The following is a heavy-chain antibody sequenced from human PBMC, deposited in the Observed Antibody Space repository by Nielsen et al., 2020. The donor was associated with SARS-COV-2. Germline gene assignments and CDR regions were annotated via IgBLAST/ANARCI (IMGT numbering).Heavy chain of an antibody. CDR1: GFTFSSYA. J-gene: IGHJ4*02. CDR3: ARTIIGDYSNHDY. D-gene: IGHD4-11*01. Sequence: GESLKISCAASGFTFSSYAMHWVRQAPGKGLEWVAVISYDGSNKYYADSVKGRFTISRDNSKNTLYLQMNSLRAEDTAVYYCARTIIGDYSNHDYWGQGTLVTVSS. V-gene: IGHV3-30-3*01. CDR2: ISYDGSNK.